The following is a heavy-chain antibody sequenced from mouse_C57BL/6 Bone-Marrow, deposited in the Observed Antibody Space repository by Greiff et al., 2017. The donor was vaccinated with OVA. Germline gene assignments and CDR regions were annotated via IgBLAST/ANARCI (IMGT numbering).Heavy chain of an antibody. CDR1: GYTFTSYG. CDR2: IYPRSGNT. J-gene: IGHJ3*01. V-gene: IGHV1-81*01. CDR3: ARRRPAWFAY. Sequence: VMLVESGAELARPGASVKLSCKASGYTFTSYGISWVKQRTGQGLEWIGEIYPRSGNTYYNEKFKGKATLTADKSSSTAYLELRSLTSEDSAVYFCARRRPAWFAYWGQGTLVTVSA.